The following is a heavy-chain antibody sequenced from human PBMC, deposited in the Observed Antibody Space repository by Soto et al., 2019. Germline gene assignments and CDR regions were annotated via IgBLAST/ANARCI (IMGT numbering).Heavy chain of an antibody. Sequence: PSETLSLTCAVYGGSFSGYYWSWIRQPPGKGLEWIGEINHSGRTNYNPSLKSRVTISVDTSKNQFSLKLSSVTAADTAGYYCARGILRDDILTGYSYDYWGQGTLVTVSS. J-gene: IGHJ4*02. V-gene: IGHV4-34*01. D-gene: IGHD3-9*01. CDR2: INHSGRT. CDR3: ARGILRDDILTGYSYDY. CDR1: GGSFSGYY.